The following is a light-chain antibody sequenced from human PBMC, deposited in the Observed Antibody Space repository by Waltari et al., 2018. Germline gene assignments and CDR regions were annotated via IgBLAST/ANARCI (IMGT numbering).Light chain of an antibody. CDR2: SSS. CDR1: QGISGY. V-gene: IGKV1-9*01. J-gene: IGKJ5*01. CDR3: QQFKSYPIT. Sequence: IQLTQSPSSLSPSVGDRVTITCRASQGISGYLACYQQKPGKAPKLLIYSSSTLQSGVPARFSGSGSGTDFTLTISSLQPEDFATYYCQQFKSYPITFGQGTRLDIK.